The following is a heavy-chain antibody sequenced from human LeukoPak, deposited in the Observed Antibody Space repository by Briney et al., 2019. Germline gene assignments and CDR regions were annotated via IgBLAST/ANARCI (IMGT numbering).Heavy chain of an antibody. CDR3: VRDSGSSEYYFDY. CDR1: GFTFSSYG. J-gene: IGHJ4*02. Sequence: PGRSLRLSCAASGFTFSSYGMHWVRQAPGKGLEWVAVISYDGSNKYYADSVKGRFTISRDNAKNTLYLQMNSLRAEDTAVYYCVRDSGSSEYYFDYWGQGTLVTVSS. CDR2: ISYDGSNK. V-gene: IGHV3-30*03. D-gene: IGHD1-26*01.